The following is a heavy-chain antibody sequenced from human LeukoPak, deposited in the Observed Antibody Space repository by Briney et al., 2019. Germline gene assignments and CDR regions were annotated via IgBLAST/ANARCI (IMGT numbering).Heavy chain of an antibody. J-gene: IGHJ3*02. CDR3: AKALLKYAYFDAFDI. CDR1: GFTFSSYA. Sequence: QPGGSLRLSCSASGFTFSSYAMHWVRQAPGKGLEFVSTISSNGGTTYYADSLKGRFTISRDNSKNTLYLQMSSLRVEDTAVYYCAKALLKYAYFDAFDIWGQGTMVTVSS. V-gene: IGHV3-64D*06. CDR2: ISSNGGTT. D-gene: IGHD2-21*01.